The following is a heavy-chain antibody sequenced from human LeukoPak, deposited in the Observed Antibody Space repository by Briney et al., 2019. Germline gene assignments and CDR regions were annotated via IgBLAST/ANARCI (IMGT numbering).Heavy chain of an antibody. Sequence: GASVKVSCKASGYTFTSYGISWVRQAPGQGLEWMGGIIPIFGTANYAQKFQGRVTITADESTSTAYMELSSLRSEDTAVYYCARRNLVLGAFDIWGQGTMVTVSS. J-gene: IGHJ3*02. D-gene: IGHD2/OR15-2a*01. CDR1: GYTFTSYG. CDR2: IIPIFGTA. CDR3: ARRNLVLGAFDI. V-gene: IGHV1-69*13.